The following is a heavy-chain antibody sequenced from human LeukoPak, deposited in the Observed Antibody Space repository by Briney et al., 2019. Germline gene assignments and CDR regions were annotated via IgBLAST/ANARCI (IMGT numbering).Heavy chain of an antibody. Sequence: GGSLRLSCAASGFSFSSYSMNWVRQAPGKGLEWVSYISASSSTIYYADSVRGRFNLSRDNAKNSLYLQMNSLRVEDTADYFCARVSAMGDFDCWGQGTLVTVSS. CDR1: GFSFSSYS. J-gene: IGHJ4*02. CDR2: ISASSSTI. V-gene: IGHV3-48*01. D-gene: IGHD1-26*01. CDR3: ARVSAMGDFDC.